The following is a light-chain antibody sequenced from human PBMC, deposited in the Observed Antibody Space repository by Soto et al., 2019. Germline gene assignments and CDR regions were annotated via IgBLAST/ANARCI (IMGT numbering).Light chain of an antibody. V-gene: IGKV1-17*01. CDR3: LQDHAYPWT. CDR2: DTF. Sequence: DIQLTQSPSSLSASVGDRVTITCRVSQGIGNDLDWYQQRPGKAPERLIYDTFTLASGVPSRFSGSGSGTEFTLTIASLQPEDIATYYCLQDHAYPWTFGQGTKVELK. CDR1: QGIGND. J-gene: IGKJ1*01.